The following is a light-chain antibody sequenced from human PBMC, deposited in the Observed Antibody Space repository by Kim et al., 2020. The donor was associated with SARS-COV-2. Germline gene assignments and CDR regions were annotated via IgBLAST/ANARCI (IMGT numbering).Light chain of an antibody. CDR2: GKN. V-gene: IGLV3-19*01. J-gene: IGLJ2*01. CDR1: SLRSYY. Sequence: LGQTVRSTYTGDSLRSYYASWYQQKPGQAPVLVIYGKNNRPSGIPDRFSGSSSGNTASLTITGAQAEDEADYYCNTRDSSGNHVVFGGGTKLTVL. CDR3: NTRDSSGNHVV.